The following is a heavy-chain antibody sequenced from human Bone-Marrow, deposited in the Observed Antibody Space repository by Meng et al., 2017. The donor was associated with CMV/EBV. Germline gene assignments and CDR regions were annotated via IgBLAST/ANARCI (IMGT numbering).Heavy chain of an antibody. D-gene: IGHD3-3*01. CDR1: GGSLSPYY. Sequence: GSLRLSCTVSGGSLSPYYWSWIRQPPGKGLEFIGFMYYSGSTNYNPSLKSRVTISVDTSKNQFSLKLSSVTAADTAVYYCASSGRYDFWSGYYIPADYWGQGTLVTVSS. CDR2: MYYSGST. J-gene: IGHJ4*02. V-gene: IGHV4-59*12. CDR3: ASSGRYDFWSGYYIPADY.